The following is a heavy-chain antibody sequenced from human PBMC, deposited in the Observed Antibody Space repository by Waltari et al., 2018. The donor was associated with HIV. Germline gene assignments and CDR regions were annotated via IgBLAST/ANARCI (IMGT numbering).Heavy chain of an antibody. Sequence: QVQLVESGGGVVQPGRSLRLSCAASGFTFSSYGMHWVRQVPGKGLEWVAVISYDGSNKYYADSVKGRFTISRDNSKNTLYLQMNSLRAEDTAVYYCAKGWTPRYFDYWGQGTLVTVSS. V-gene: IGHV3-30*18. D-gene: IGHD1-1*01. CDR2: ISYDGSNK. CDR1: GFTFSSYG. CDR3: AKGWTPRYFDY. J-gene: IGHJ4*02.